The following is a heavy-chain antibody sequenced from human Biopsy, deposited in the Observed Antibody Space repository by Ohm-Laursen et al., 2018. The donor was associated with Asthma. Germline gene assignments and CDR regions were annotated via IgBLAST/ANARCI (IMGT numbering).Heavy chain of an antibody. CDR3: ARGQGRGIQLWSLDP. CDR2: IHNSGNT. J-gene: IGHJ5*02. Sequence: PGTLSLTCTVSGGSISSDYWSWLRQSPGKGLEWIGYIHNSGNTNYNPSLKSRVTISLDTSKNHFSLRLSFVTAADTAVYFCARGQGRGIQLWSLDPWGQGILVTVSS. V-gene: IGHV4-59*01. D-gene: IGHD5-18*01. CDR1: GGSISSDY.